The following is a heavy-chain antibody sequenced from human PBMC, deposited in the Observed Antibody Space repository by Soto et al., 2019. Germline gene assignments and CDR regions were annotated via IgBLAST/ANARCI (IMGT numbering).Heavy chain of an antibody. CDR1: GGTFSSYA. CDR3: ARDLSDRIAVAVADRQGCFDP. D-gene: IGHD6-19*01. J-gene: IGHJ5*02. V-gene: IGHV1-69*13. CDR2: IIPIFGTA. Sequence: SVKVSCKASGGTFSSYAISWVRQAPGQGLEWMGGIIPIFGTANYAQKFQGRVTITADESTSTAYMELSSLRSEDTAVYYCARDLSDRIAVAVADRQGCFDPWGQGTLVTVSS.